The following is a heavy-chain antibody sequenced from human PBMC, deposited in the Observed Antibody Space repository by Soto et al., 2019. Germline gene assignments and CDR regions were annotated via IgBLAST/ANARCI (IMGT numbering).Heavy chain of an antibody. V-gene: IGHV3-7*03. J-gene: IGHJ4*02. Sequence: WGSLLLSSAASDFTFSAYSMNWVRQAPGKGLDWVASIRQDGSEIHYVDSVKGRFTISIDNSKSFLYLEMKSLRAGDTAVYYCASHGHICRGYDCHRHFGSWAQGTLVTVSS. CDR2: IRQDGSEI. CDR3: ASHGHICRGYDCHRHFGS. CDR1: DFTFSAYS. D-gene: IGHD5-12*01.